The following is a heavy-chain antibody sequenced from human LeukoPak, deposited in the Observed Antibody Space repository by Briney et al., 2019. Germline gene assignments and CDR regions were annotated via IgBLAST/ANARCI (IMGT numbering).Heavy chain of an antibody. Sequence: GSLRLSCAASGFTFSSYAVSWVRQAPGKGLEWVSAISGNGGSTYYADSVKGRLTISRDNSKNTLFLEMSSLTAEDTAVYYCVKASPYGGASYWGQGTLVTVSS. CDR2: ISGNGGST. CDR1: GFTFSSYA. J-gene: IGHJ4*02. CDR3: VKASPYGGASY. V-gene: IGHV3-23*01. D-gene: IGHD4-23*01.